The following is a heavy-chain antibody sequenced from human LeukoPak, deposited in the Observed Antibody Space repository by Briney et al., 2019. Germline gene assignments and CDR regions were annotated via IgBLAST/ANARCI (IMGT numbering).Heavy chain of an antibody. Sequence: NSSETLSLTCTVSGGSISSGSYYWSWIRQPAGKGLEWIGEIYHSGSTNYNPSLKSRVTISVDKSKNQFSLKLSSVTAADTAVYYCARVAGIAAAGVWGQGTMVTVSS. V-gene: IGHV4-61*10. CDR1: GGSISSGSYY. CDR2: IYHSGST. J-gene: IGHJ3*01. CDR3: ARVAGIAAAGV. D-gene: IGHD6-13*01.